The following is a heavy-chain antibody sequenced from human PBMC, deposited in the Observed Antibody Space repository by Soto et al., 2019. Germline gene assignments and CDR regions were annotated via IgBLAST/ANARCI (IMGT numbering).Heavy chain of an antibody. CDR2: IYPGDSDT. Sequence: PVESLKISFKGSGYPFTNHLIVLVRQLPGKGLEGMGIIYPGDSDTGYSPSFQGQVTISADKSISTAYLQWSSLKASDTAMYYCARFTSYGSGSYYNNHDAFEIWVQGTMVTVS. J-gene: IGHJ3*02. CDR1: GYPFTNHL. CDR3: ARFTSYGSGSYYNNHDAFEI. D-gene: IGHD3-10*01. V-gene: IGHV5-51*01.